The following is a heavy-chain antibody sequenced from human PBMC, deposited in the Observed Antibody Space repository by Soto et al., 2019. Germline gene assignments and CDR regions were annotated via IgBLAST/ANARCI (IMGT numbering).Heavy chain of an antibody. CDR2: ISYDGSKK. Sequence: GGSLRLSCAASGFSLITHTIHWVRQAPGKGLEWVAFISYDGSKKYYADSVKDRFTISRDNSKNTVFLQMNSLRDADTAVYYCARERSSYGRYFDYWGHGTLVTV. CDR1: GFSLITHT. V-gene: IGHV3-30*04. J-gene: IGHJ4*01. CDR3: ARERSSYGRYFDY. D-gene: IGHD5-18*01.